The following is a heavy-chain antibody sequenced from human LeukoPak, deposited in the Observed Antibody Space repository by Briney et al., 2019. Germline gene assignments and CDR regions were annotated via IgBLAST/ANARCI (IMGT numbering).Heavy chain of an antibody. CDR2: ISYDGGNQ. Sequence: SCKASGYTFTGYCMHWVRQAPGKGLEWVALISYDGGNQYYADSVRGRFTISRDNSKNTLSLQMNSLKTEDTAVYYCARDPSLRTTADYWGQGTLVTVSS. D-gene: IGHD1-1*01. CDR1: GYTFTGYC. CDR3: ARDPSLRTTADY. J-gene: IGHJ4*02. V-gene: IGHV3-30-3*01.